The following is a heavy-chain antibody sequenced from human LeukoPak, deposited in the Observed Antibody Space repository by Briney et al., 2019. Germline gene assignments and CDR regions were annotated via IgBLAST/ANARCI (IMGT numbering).Heavy chain of an antibody. J-gene: IGHJ5*02. D-gene: IGHD4-17*01. CDR2: ISAVSGST. CDR1: GFTFIRYA. V-gene: IGHV3-23*01. CDR3: TKAAYGDYVNWFDP. Sequence: GGSLRLSCAASGFTFIRYAMSWVRQAPGKGLEWVSSISAVSGSTWHQASVKGRFTISRDNSKNTLYVQMDSLRAEDTAIYYCTKAAYGDYVNWFDPWGQGTLVTVSS.